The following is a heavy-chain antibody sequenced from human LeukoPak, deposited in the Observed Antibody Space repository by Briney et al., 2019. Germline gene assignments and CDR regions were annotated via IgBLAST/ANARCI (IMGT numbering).Heavy chain of an antibody. CDR2: ISSSGSTI. CDR3: AREGPLLCLED. D-gene: IGHD2/OR15-2a*01. V-gene: IGHV3-48*03. CDR1: GFTFSSYE. Sequence: GGSLRLSCAASGFTFSSYEMNWVRQAPGKGLEWVSYISSSGSTIYYADSVKGRFTISRDNAKNTLYLQMNSLRAEDTAVYYCAREGPLLCLEDWGQGTLVTVS. J-gene: IGHJ4*02.